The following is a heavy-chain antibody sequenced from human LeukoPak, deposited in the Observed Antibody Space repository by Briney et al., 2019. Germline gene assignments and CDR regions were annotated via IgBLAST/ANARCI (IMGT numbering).Heavy chain of an antibody. V-gene: IGHV3-30-3*01. CDR1: GFTFSSNA. CDR3: ARDNYYGSGSTDY. J-gene: IGHJ4*02. Sequence: PGRSLRLSCAASGFTFSSNAMHWVRQAPGKGLEWVAVISYDGTNKYYADSVKGRFTISRDNSKNTLYLQMNSLRAEDTAMYYCARDNYYGSGSTDYWGQGTLVTVSS. D-gene: IGHD3-10*01. CDR2: ISYDGTNK.